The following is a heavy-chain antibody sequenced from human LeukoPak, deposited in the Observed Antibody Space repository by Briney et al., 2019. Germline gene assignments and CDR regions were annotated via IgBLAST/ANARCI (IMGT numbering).Heavy chain of an antibody. CDR1: GFTFTSSA. CDR2: IVVGSSNT. V-gene: IGHV1-58*02. CDR3: ASGYYGSGSYYKIAFDI. D-gene: IGHD3-10*01. Sequence: ASVKVSCKASGFTFTSSAMQWVRQARGHRLEWVGWIVVGSSNTKYAQKFQERVTITRDMSTSTAYMELSSLRSEDTAVYYCASGYYGSGSYYKIAFDIWVQGTMVTVSS. J-gene: IGHJ3*02.